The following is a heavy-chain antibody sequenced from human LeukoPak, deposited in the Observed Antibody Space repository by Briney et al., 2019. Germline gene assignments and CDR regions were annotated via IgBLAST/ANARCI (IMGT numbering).Heavy chain of an antibody. CDR3: AREQYYYDSSGYYEKAFDI. CDR2: IYTSGST. CDR1: GGSISSGSYY. Sequence: SQTLSLTCTVSGGSISSGSYYWSWIRQPAGKGLEWIGRIYTSGSTNYNPSLKSRVTISVDTSKSQFSLKLSSVTAADTAVYYCAREQYYYDSSGYYEKAFDIWGQGTMVTVSS. J-gene: IGHJ3*02. V-gene: IGHV4-61*02. D-gene: IGHD3-22*01.